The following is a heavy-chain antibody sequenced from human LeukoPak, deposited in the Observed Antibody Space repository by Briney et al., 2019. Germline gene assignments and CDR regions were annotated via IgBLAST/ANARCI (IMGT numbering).Heavy chain of an antibody. CDR3: ARHRAYSSSSPFDY. CDR2: IYYTGST. V-gene: IGHV4-59*08. D-gene: IGHD6-6*01. CDR1: GGSISSLY. Sequence: PSETLSLTCTVSGGSISSLYWSWIRQPPGKGLEWIGYIYYTGSTNYNPSLKSRVTMFVDMSKNQFSLRLSSVIDADTAVYYCARHRAYSSSSPFDYWGQGTLVTVSS. J-gene: IGHJ4*02.